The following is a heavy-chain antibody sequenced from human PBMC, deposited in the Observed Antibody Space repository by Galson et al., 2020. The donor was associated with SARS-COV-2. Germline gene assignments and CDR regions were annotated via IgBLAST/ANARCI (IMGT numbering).Heavy chain of an antibody. D-gene: IGHD3-10*01. V-gene: IGHV3-7*01. CDR3: TNPERSLSENY. J-gene: IGHJ4*02. CDR1: GITFSNYW. Sequence: GESLKISCEGSGITFSNYWMSWVRQAPGKGLEWVAIIKQDGSVKNYVDSVKGRFSISRDNAKNSLYLQMNSLRAEDTAVYYCTNPERSLSENYWGKGTLVTVSS. CDR2: IKQDGSVK.